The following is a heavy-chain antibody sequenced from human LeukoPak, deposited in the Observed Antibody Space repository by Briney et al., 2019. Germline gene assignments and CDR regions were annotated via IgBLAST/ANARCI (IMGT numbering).Heavy chain of an antibody. V-gene: IGHV3-30*02. CDR2: IRYDGSNK. CDR1: GFTFSSYG. Sequence: GGSLRLSCAASGFTFSSYGMHWVRQAPGKGQEWVAFIRYDGSNKYYADSVKGRFTISRDNSKNTLYLQMNSLRAEDTAVYYCAKDDSREDIVVVPAATAFDYWGQGTLVTVSS. CDR3: AKDDSREDIVVVPAATAFDY. D-gene: IGHD2-2*01. J-gene: IGHJ4*02.